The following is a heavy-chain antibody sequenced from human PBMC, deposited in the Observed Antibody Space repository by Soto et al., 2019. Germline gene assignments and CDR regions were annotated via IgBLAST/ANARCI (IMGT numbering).Heavy chain of an antibody. CDR2: ISGDGKAT. CDR1: GFTISSSA. V-gene: IGHV3-23*01. Sequence: EVQVLESGGGLVQPGGSLRLSCAASGFTISSSAMTWVRQAPGKGLEWISSISGDGKATYYADSVKGRFNISRDSSKTTLYLQMNGLRVEDTATYFCATITRSWGRGTLVTVAS. CDR3: ATITRS. J-gene: IGHJ4*02. D-gene: IGHD3-3*01.